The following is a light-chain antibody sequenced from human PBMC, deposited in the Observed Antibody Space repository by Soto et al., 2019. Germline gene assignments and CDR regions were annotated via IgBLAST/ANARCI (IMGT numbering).Light chain of an antibody. CDR2: WAS. J-gene: IGKJ5*01. CDR1: QSVLSNSDNKNY. CDR3: QQYHSDPIT. V-gene: IGKV4-1*01. Sequence: DFVMTQSPDSLALSLGERATINCKSSQSVLSNSDNKNYLAWFQQKLGQPPKLLIYWASTRESGVPDRFSGSGSATDFTLTISSLQAEDVAVYYCQQYHSDPITFGQGTRLEIK.